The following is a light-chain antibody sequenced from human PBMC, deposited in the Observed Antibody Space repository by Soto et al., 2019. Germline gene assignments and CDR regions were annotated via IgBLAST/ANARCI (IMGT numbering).Light chain of an antibody. Sequence: DIVMTQTPLSLPVTPGEPASISCRSSQSLLDSDDGNTYLSWFQRRPGHSPRRLIYTVSDRDSGVPDRFSGSGSGTDFTLRISRVEAEDVGVYFCMQGTHWPFTFGQGTKLEIK. CDR2: TVS. J-gene: IGKJ2*01. V-gene: IGKV2-30*01. CDR1: QSLLDSDDGNTY. CDR3: MQGTHWPFT.